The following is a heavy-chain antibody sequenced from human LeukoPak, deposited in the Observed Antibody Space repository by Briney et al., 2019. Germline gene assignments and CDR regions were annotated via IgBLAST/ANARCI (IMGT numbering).Heavy chain of an antibody. V-gene: IGHV3-30*02. J-gene: IGHJ5*02. CDR3: SKDLTSDIGGDFDP. CDR1: GFTFSSYS. Sequence: EGSLRLSCAASGFTFSSYSMNWVRQAPGKGLEWVALIRFDGSHKYYADSVKGRFAISRDNSKSTVYLQMNSLRAEDTAVYYCSKDLTSDIGGDFDPWGQGTLVTVSS. D-gene: IGHD2-21*02. CDR2: IRFDGSHK.